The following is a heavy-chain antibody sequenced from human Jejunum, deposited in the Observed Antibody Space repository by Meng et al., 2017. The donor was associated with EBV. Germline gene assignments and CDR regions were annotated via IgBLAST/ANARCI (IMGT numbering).Heavy chain of an antibody. CDR3: ARGNSGFDH. V-gene: IGHV4-30-2*06. Sequence: QLHLQESGSGLVKPSQTLSLTCAVSGGSISTGGYSWHWIRQSPGKGLEWIGYIYHSGSAYYNPSLKSRLILSVDRSRDQFSLELISVTAADTAVYYCARGNSGFDHWGQGPRVTVSS. J-gene: IGHJ5*02. D-gene: IGHD6-19*01. CDR2: IYHSGSA. CDR1: GGSISTGGYS.